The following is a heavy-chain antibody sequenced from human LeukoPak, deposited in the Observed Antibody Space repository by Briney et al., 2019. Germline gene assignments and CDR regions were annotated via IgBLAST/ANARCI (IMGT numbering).Heavy chain of an antibody. Sequence: GGSLRLSCAASGFTFSSHGMSWVRQAPGKGLEWVSTISGSGDNTYYADSVKGRFTISRDNAKNSLYLQMNSLRAEDTAVYYCAELGITMIGGVWGKGTTVTISS. J-gene: IGHJ6*04. V-gene: IGHV3-23*01. CDR2: ISGSGDNT. CDR1: GFTFSSHG. D-gene: IGHD3-10*02. CDR3: AELGITMIGGV.